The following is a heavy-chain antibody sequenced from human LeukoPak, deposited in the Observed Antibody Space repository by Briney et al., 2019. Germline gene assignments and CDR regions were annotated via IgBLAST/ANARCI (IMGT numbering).Heavy chain of an antibody. CDR3: ASSSGWPRSVDY. V-gene: IGHV4-59*01. D-gene: IGHD6-19*01. CDR1: GGSISSYY. CDR2: IYYSGST. J-gene: IGHJ4*02. Sequence: SETLSLTCTVSGGSISSYYWSWIRQPPGKGLEWIGYIYYSGSTNYNPSLKSRVTISVDTSKNQFSLKLSSVTAAETAVYYCASSSGWPRSVDYWGQGTLVTVSS.